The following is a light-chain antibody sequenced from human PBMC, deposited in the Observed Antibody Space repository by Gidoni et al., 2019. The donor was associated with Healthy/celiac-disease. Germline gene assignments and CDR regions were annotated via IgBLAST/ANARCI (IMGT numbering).Light chain of an antibody. J-gene: IGKJ1*01. CDR1: HSVSSN. CDR2: GAS. Sequence: EILMTQSPPTLSVSPGERATLSFRASHSVSSNLAWYQQKPGQAPRLLIYGASTRANGIPARFSGSGSGTEFTLTIRSLQSEDFAVYYCQQYNNWPPWTFGQGTKVEIK. V-gene: IGKV3-15*01. CDR3: QQYNNWPPWT.